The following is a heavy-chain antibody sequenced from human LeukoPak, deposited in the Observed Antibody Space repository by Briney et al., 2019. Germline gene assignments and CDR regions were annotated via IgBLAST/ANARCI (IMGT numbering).Heavy chain of an antibody. D-gene: IGHD3-3*01. Sequence: GGSLRLSCAASGFTFSNYAMSWARQAPGKGLEWVSAISGSGDSTYYADSVKGRFTISRDSSMETLYLQMNSLRAEDTATYFCAKRLSFGVAIGDFDYWGQGTLVTVSS. CDR1: GFTFSNYA. J-gene: IGHJ4*02. CDR2: ISGSGDST. V-gene: IGHV3-23*01. CDR3: AKRLSFGVAIGDFDY.